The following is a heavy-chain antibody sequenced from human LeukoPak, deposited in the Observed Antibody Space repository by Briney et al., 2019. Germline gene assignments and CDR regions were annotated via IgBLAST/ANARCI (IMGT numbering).Heavy chain of an antibody. CDR1: GFTFDDYA. J-gene: IGHJ4*02. CDR2: ISWNSGNI. CDR3: AKDRPYYDDSGFYDY. Sequence: GGSLRLSCAASGFTFDDYAMHWVRQAPGKGLEWVSGISWNSGNIGYADSVKGRFTISRDNAKNSLYLQMNSLRAEDTALYYRAKDRPYYDDSGFYDYWGQGTLVTVSS. V-gene: IGHV3-9*01. D-gene: IGHD3-22*01.